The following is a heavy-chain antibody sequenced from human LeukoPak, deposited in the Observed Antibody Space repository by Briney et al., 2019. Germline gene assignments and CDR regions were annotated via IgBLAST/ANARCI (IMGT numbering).Heavy chain of an antibody. CDR3: ARTYDWNYYYYYHMDV. D-gene: IGHD1-20*01. Sequence: SETLSLTCTVSGYSISSGYYWGWIRQPPGKGLEWIGSIYHSGSTYYNPSLKSRVTISVDTSKNQFSLKLSSVTAADTAVYYCARTYDWNYYYYYHMDVWGKGTTVTVSS. CDR2: IYHSGST. V-gene: IGHV4-38-2*02. CDR1: GYSISSGYY. J-gene: IGHJ6*03.